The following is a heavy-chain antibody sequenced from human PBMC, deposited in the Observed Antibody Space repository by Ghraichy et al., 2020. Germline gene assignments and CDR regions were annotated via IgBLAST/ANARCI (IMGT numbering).Heavy chain of an antibody. D-gene: IGHD6-13*01. V-gene: IGHV3-33*01. CDR3: ARGIAAAGRYYYYYGMDV. J-gene: IGHJ6*02. CDR2: IWYDGSNK. Sequence: GGSLRLSCAASGFTFSSYGMHWVRQAPGKGLEWVAVIWYDGSNKYYADSVKGRFTISRDNSKNTLYLQMNSLRAEDTAVYYCARGIAAAGRYYYYYGMDVWGQGTTVTVSS. CDR1: GFTFSSYG.